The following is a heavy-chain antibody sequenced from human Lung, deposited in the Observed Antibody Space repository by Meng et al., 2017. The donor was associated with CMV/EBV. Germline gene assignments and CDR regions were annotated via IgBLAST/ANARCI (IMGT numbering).Heavy chain of an antibody. CDR2: IYGDDEK. Sequence: QNPLKGAVPTPVKPTQTPTLTCTFSGFSLSTSGVGVGWIRQPPGKALECLAIIYGDDEKRYSPSLESRLTVTKDTSKNQVVLTMTNMVPVDTATYYCARAAARPSDWFDPWGQGTLVTVSS. D-gene: IGHD6-6*01. J-gene: IGHJ5*02. CDR3: ARAAARPSDWFDP. V-gene: IGHV2-5*02. CDR1: GFSLSTSGVG.